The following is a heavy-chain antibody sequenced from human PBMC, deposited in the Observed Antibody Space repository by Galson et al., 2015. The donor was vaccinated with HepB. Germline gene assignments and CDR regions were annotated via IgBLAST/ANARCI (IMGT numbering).Heavy chain of an antibody. J-gene: IGHJ6*03. V-gene: IGHV3-21*01. CDR3: ARDLGHYDFWSGYYDDYYMDV. CDR1: GFTFSSYT. D-gene: IGHD3-3*01. Sequence: SLRLSCAASGFTFSSYTMNWVRQAPGKGLEWVSSISSSSSYIYYADSVKGRFTISRDSAQNSLYLQMNSLRAEDTAVYYCARDLGHYDFWSGYYDDYYMDVWGKGTTVTVSS. CDR2: ISSSSSYI.